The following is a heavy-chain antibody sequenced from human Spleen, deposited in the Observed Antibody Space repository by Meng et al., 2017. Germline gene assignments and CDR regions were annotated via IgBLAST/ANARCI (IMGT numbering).Heavy chain of an antibody. CDR3: ARGPTTMAHDFDY. CDR2: INHSGST. CDR1: GGSFSDYY. J-gene: IGHJ4*02. V-gene: IGHV4-34*01. D-gene: IGHD4-11*01. Sequence: QVKPQHWGEGLLKPSETLSLTCVVSGGSFSDYYWSWIRQPPGKGLEWIGEINHSGSTNYNPSLESRATISVDTSQNNLSLKLSSVTAADSAVYYCARGPTTMAHDFDYWGQGTLVTVSS.